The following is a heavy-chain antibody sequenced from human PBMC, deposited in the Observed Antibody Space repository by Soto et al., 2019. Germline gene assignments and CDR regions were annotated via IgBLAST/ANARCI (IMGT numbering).Heavy chain of an antibody. CDR1: GGSFSGYY. V-gene: IGHV4-34*01. Sequence: QVQLQQWGAGLLKPSETLSLTCAVYGGSFSGYYWCWIRQPPGKGLEWNGEINHSGSNKYNPSLKSRGTISEYTSKNQFSLKLSSVTAADTSVYYCARGGDYYYYRMDVCGQGTTVTVSS. CDR3: ARGGDYYYYRMDV. CDR2: INHSGSN. J-gene: IGHJ6*02.